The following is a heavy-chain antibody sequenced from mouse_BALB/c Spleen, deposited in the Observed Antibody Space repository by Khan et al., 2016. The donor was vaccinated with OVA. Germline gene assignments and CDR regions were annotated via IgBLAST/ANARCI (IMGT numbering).Heavy chain of an antibody. CDR3: ARLEDI. CDR2: IWACGST. D-gene: IGHD1-3*01. CDR1: GFSLTSYG. V-gene: IGHV2-9*02. J-gene: IGHJ2*01. Sequence: VQLQESGPGLVAPSQSLSITCTVSGFSLTSYGVHWVRQPPGKGLEWLGVIWACGSTNSNSALLSRLIISKDNSKSQVFLKVNSLQTDDTAMYYCARLEDIWGQGTTLTVSS.